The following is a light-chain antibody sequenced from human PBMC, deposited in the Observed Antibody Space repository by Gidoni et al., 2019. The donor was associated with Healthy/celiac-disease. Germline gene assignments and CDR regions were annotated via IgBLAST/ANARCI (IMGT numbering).Light chain of an antibody. CDR3: QQYGSSPCS. CDR1: QSVSSSY. Sequence: IVLTQSPGTLSLSPWERATLSCRASQSVSSSYLAWYQQKPGQAPRLLIYGASSRATGIPDRFSGSGSGTDFTLTISRLEPEDFAVYYCQQYGSSPCSFGQGTKLEIK. CDR2: GAS. J-gene: IGKJ2*04. V-gene: IGKV3-20*01.